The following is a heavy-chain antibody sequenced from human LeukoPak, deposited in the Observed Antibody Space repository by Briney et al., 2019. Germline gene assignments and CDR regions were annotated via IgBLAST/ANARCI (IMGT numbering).Heavy chain of an antibody. Sequence: ASVKVSCKASGYTFTGYYMHWVRQAPGQGLEWMGWINPNSGGTNYAQKFQGRVTMTRDTSISTAYMELSRLRSDDTAVYYCARAWSCSSTSCYDAYYYYYYMGVWGKGTTVTVSS. CDR1: GYTFTGYY. D-gene: IGHD2-2*01. CDR2: INPNSGGT. J-gene: IGHJ6*03. CDR3: ARAWSCSSTSCYDAYYYYYYMGV. V-gene: IGHV1-2*02.